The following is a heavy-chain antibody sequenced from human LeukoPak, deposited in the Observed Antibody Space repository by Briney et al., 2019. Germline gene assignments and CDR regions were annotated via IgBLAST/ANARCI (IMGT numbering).Heavy chain of an antibody. CDR3: ARQTYGSGSYLVDY. CDR2: ISSSGSTI. CDR1: XFLFNNYE. D-gene: IGHD3-10*01. J-gene: IGHJ4*02. Sequence: GGSLRLSCAASXFLFNNYEMNWVRQAPGRRLEWVSYISSSGSTIFYADSVKGRFIISRDNAKNSLYLQMNSLRAEDTAVYFCARQTYGSGSYLVDYWGQGTLVTVSS. V-gene: IGHV3-48*03.